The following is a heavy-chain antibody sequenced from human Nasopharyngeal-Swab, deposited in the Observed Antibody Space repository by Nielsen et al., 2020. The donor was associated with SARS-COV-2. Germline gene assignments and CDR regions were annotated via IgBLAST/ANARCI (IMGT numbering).Heavy chain of an antibody. Sequence: GESLKISCAASGFTFSSFGMHWVRQAPGKGLEWVAFIAHDASNEYYGDSVKGRFSISRDSSKNTLFLQTNSLRGVSMVPQVLLTRYGRLDVGGQGTTVNVSS. J-gene: IGHJ6*02. V-gene: IGHV3-30*03. CDR3: LTRYGRLDV. D-gene: IGHD2/OR15-2a*01. CDR2: IAHDASNE. CDR1: GFTFSSFG.